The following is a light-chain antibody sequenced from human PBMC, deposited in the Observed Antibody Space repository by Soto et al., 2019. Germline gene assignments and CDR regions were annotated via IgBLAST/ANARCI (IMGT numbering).Light chain of an antibody. CDR2: DVT. J-gene: IGLJ3*02. Sequence: QSALTQPPSASGSPGQSVTISCTGASSDVGGYNFVSWYQHHPGKAPRLMIYDVTQRPSGVPDRFSGSKSGNTASLTVSGLQVDDESYYSCSSYVGSSIPGAFGGGTKLTVL. V-gene: IGLV2-8*01. CDR1: SSDVGGYNF. CDR3: SSYVGSSIPGA.